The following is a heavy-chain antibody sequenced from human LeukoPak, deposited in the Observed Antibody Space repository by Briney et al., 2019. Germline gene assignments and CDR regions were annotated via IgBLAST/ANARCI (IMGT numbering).Heavy chain of an antibody. Sequence: PGGSLRLSCAASGFTVRSNYMCWVRQAPGKGLEWVSVVYSGGSTYYADSVKGRFTISRDNSKNTLYLQMNSLRAEDTAVYYCARGGQGEDSDYWGQGTLVTVSS. J-gene: IGHJ4*02. CDR1: GFTVRSNY. V-gene: IGHV3-53*01. D-gene: IGHD3-10*01. CDR2: VYSGGST. CDR3: ARGGQGEDSDY.